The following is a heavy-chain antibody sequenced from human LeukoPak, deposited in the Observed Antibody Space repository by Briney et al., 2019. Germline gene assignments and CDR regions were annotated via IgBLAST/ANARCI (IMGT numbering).Heavy chain of an antibody. CDR3: ARDSSSWYGQTGQY. Sequence: PGGSLRLSCAASGFTFSSYWMSWVRQAPGKGLEWVANIKKDGSEKYYVDSMKGRLTISRDNAKNSLYLQMNSLRAEDTALYYCARDSSSWYGQTGQYWGQGTLVTVSS. CDR1: GFTFSSYW. V-gene: IGHV3-7*03. J-gene: IGHJ4*02. CDR2: IKKDGSEK. D-gene: IGHD6-13*01.